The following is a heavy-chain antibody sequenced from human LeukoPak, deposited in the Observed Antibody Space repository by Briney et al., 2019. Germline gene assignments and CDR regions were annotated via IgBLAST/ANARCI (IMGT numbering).Heavy chain of an antibody. Sequence: SETLSLTCAVYGGSFSGYYWSWIRQPPGKGLEWIGEINHSGSTNHNPSLKSRVTISVDTSKNQFSLKLSSVTAADTAVYYCARTRQLVRVRYYYYYMDVWGKGTTVTVSS. CDR1: GGSFSGYY. CDR3: ARTRQLVRVRYYYYYMDV. D-gene: IGHD6-13*01. V-gene: IGHV4-34*01. CDR2: INHSGST. J-gene: IGHJ6*03.